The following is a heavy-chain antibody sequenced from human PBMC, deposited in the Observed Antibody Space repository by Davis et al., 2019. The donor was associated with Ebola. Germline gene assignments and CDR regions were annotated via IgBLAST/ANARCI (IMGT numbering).Heavy chain of an antibody. CDR2: INHSGST. D-gene: IGHD4-17*01. CDR3: AGTTVTTDRDYYYYGMDV. CDR1: GGSFSGYY. V-gene: IGHV4-34*01. Sequence: SETLSLTCAVYGGSFSGYYWSWIRQPPGKGLEWIGDINHSGSTNYNPSLKSRVTISVDTSKNQFSLKLSSVTAADTAVYYCAGTTVTTDRDYYYYGMDVWGQGTTVTVSS. J-gene: IGHJ6*02.